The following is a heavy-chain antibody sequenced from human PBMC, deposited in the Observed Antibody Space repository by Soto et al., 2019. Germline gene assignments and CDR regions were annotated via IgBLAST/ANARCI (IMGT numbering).Heavy chain of an antibody. CDR2: INPNTGAT. V-gene: IGHV1-2*02. Sequence: ASVKVSCKASGYSFTGYFVHWVRQAPGPGLEWMGWINPNTGATKYAQKFQGRVTMTRDTSITTAYMELSRLRSDDTAVYYCARGAWGFWSDEWGQGTTVTVSS. CDR3: ARGAWGFWSDE. J-gene: IGHJ6*02. CDR1: GYSFTGYF. D-gene: IGHD3-3*01.